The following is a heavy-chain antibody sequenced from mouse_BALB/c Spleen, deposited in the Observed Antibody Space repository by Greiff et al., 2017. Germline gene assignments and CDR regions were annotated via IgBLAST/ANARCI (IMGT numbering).Heavy chain of an antibody. V-gene: IGHV1-69*01. D-gene: IGHD4-1*02. CDR2: IDTSDSYT. Sequence: QVQLQQPGAELVMPGASVKMSCKASGYTFTDYWMHWVKQRPGQGLEWIGAIDTSDSYTSYNQKFKGKATLTVDESSSTAYMQLSSLTSEDSAVYYCARYGPQLGLAYGGQGTLVTGTA. CDR1: GYTFTDYW. CDR3: ARYGPQLGLAY. J-gene: IGHJ3*01.